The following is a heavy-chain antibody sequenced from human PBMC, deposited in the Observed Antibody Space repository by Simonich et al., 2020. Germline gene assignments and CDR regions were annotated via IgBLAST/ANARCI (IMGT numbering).Heavy chain of an antibody. Sequence: EVQLVESGGGLVQPGGSLRLSCAASGFTFSSYWMSWVRQAPGKGLEWVENIKQDGREKYYVESVKGRLAITRDNAKHALYLEMSSLRAEDTAVYYCAREGLGTAYYYYMDVWGKGTTVTVSS. CDR3: AREGLGTAYYYYMDV. J-gene: IGHJ6*03. V-gene: IGHV3-7*01. CDR1: GFTFSSYW. CDR2: IKQDGREK. D-gene: IGHD7-27*01.